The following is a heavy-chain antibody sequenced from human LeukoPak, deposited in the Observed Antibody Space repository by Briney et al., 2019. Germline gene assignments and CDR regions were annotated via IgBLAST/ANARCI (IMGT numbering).Heavy chain of an antibody. J-gene: IGHJ4*02. D-gene: IGHD6-13*01. CDR3: AKYGPQQLVPFLDY. CDR2: IIGSGDST. CDR1: GFTFSSYA. Sequence: TGGSLRLSCAASGFTFSSYAMSWVRQAPGKGLEWVSSIIGSGDSTYYADSVKGRLTISRDNSKNTLYLQLNSLRDEDTVVYYCAKYGPQQLVPFLDYWGQGTLVTVSS. V-gene: IGHV3-23*01.